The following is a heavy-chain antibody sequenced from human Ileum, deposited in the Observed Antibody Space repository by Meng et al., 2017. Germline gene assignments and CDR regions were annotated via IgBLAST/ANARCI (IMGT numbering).Heavy chain of an antibody. J-gene: IGHJ4*02. CDR2: IFHGGTT. V-gene: IGHV4-4*02. CDR1: GESILSGNW. CDR3: ARGIGDIRVGFDY. Sequence: QAEAEGSGPGLVKPSGTLSHTRVVSGESILSGNWWKWVRQAPGKGLEGIGEIFHGGTTNYNPSLKNRVTLLMDKSKNQFSLQLTSVTAADTAVFYCARGIGDIRVGFDYWGQGNLVTVSS. D-gene: IGHD5-12*01.